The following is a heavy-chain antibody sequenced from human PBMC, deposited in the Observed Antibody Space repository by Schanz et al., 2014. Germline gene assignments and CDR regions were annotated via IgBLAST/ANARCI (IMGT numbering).Heavy chain of an antibody. V-gene: IGHV3-23*04. CDR1: GFDFNSYS. CDR2: LSGSGGST. D-gene: IGHD2-2*01. CDR3: AKDLLYGAPMPLNHLDY. J-gene: IGHJ4*02. Sequence: EVRLVESGGGLVQPGGSLRLSCEASGFDFNSYSMNWVRQVPGKGLEWVSALSGSGGSTYYADSVKGRFTISRDNSRNTLYLQMNSLRAEDTAVYYCAKDLLYGAPMPLNHLDYWGQGTLVTVSS.